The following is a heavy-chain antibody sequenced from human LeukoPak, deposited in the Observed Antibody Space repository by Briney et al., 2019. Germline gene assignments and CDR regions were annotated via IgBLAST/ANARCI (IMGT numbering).Heavy chain of an antibody. J-gene: IGHJ3*02. D-gene: IGHD4-23*01. Sequence: PGRSLRLSCAASGFTFDDYAMHLVRQAPGKGLEWVSGISWNSGSIGYADSVKGRFTISRDNAKNSLYLQMNSLRAEDTALYYCAKDVYGGNSPGAFDIWGQGTMVTVSS. CDR1: GFTFDDYA. CDR3: AKDVYGGNSPGAFDI. CDR2: ISWNSGSI. V-gene: IGHV3-9*01.